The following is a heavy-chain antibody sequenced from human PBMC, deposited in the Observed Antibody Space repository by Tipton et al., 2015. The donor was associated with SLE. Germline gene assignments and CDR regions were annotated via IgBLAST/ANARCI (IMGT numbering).Heavy chain of an antibody. CDR2: INHSGSA. V-gene: IGHV4-34*01. Sequence: TLSLTCAVYGVSFSGHYWNWIRQAPGKGLEWIGEINHSGSATYKSSLKSRVTMSIDTSKSQFSLKLTSVTAADTAVYYCARGSPTGTTRLDYWGRGTLVTVSS. CDR1: GVSFSGHY. CDR3: ARGSPTGTTRLDY. J-gene: IGHJ4*02. D-gene: IGHD1-7*01.